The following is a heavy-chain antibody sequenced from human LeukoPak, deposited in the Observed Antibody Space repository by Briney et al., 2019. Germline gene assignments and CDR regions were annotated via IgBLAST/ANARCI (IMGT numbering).Heavy chain of an antibody. Sequence: GRSLRLSCAASGFTFSSYAMHWVRQAPGKGLEWVAVISYDGSNKYYADSVKGRFTISRDNSKNTLYLQMNSPRAEDTAVYYCARDKSMLHNYFDYWGQGTLVTVSS. J-gene: IGHJ4*02. CDR3: ARDKSMLHNYFDY. V-gene: IGHV3-30*01. D-gene: IGHD2-8*01. CDR1: GFTFSSYA. CDR2: ISYDGSNK.